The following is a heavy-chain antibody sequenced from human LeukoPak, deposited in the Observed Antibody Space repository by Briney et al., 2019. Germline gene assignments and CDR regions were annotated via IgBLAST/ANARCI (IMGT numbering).Heavy chain of an antibody. D-gene: IGHD2-2*01. CDR3: ARVGSFYCSSTSCHPGGYYYYGMDV. CDR1: GYTFTSYY. CDR2: INPSGGST. Sequence: ASVKVSCKASGYTFTSYYMHWVRQAPGQGLEWMGIINPSGGSTSYAQKFQGRVTMTRDTSTSTVYMELSSLRSEDTAVYYCARVGSFYCSSTSCHPGGYYYYGMDVWGQGTTVTVSS. V-gene: IGHV1-46*01. J-gene: IGHJ6*02.